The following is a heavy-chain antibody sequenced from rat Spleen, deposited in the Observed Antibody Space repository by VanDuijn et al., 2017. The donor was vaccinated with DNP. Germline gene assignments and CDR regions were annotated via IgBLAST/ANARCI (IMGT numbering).Heavy chain of an antibody. CDR1: GFTFSTYW. V-gene: IGHV5-58*01. Sequence: EVQLVESGGGLVQPGRSLKLSCVASGFTFSTYWMFWVRQAPGKGLEWVASINTDGGNTYYPDSVKGRFTISRDNAKNTLYLQMNSLRSEDMATYYCVRWSSGHFDYWGQGVMVPVSS. CDR3: VRWSSGHFDY. J-gene: IGHJ2*01. CDR2: INTDGGNT. D-gene: IGHD4-3*01.